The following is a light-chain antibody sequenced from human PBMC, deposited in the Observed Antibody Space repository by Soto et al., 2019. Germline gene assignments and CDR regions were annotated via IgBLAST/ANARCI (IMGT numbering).Light chain of an antibody. V-gene: IGKV3-20*01. CDR1: QSVSSSY. CDR2: GVS. CDR3: QQHDSSPVT. Sequence: EIVLTQSPGTLSLSPGERATLSCSASQSVSSSYLAWYQQKPRQAPRLRIYGVSSRATGIPDRFSGSGSGTHFTLTISRREREDFAVYYCQQHDSSPVTFGQGTKVEIK. J-gene: IGKJ1*01.